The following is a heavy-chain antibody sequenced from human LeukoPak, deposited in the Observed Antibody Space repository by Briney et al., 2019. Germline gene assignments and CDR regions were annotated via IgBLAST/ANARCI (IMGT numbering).Heavy chain of an antibody. Sequence: GASVKVSCKASGYTFSSYAIHWVRQAPGQGLEWMGRINPNSGATIYAQKFQGRVTMTRDTSISTGYMELSSLRFDDTAVYYCAREGDSSVDYWGQGTLVTVSS. V-gene: IGHV1-2*06. CDR1: GYTFSSYA. CDR3: AREGDSSVDY. J-gene: IGHJ4*02. D-gene: IGHD3-22*01. CDR2: INPNSGAT.